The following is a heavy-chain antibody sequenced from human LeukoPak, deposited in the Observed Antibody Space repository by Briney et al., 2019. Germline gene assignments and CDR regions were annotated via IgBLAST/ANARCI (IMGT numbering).Heavy chain of an antibody. CDR1: GFTFSSYW. Sequence: GGSLRLSCAASGFTFSSYWMHWVRQAPGKGLVWVSRINSDGSSTSYADSVKGRFTISRDNAKNTLYLQMNSLRAEDTAVYYCARGGGYSYGPFDPWGQGTLVTVSS. V-gene: IGHV3-74*01. CDR2: INSDGSST. J-gene: IGHJ5*02. CDR3: ARGGGYSYGPFDP. D-gene: IGHD5-18*01.